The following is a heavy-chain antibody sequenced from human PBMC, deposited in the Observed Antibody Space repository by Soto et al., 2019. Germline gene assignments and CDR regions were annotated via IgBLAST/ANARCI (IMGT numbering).Heavy chain of an antibody. D-gene: IGHD2-15*01. CDR3: ARSPRYIVVAIWRMDV. CDR2: IYHSGST. J-gene: IGHJ6*02. CDR1: GGSISSSNW. Sequence: SETLCLTCAVSGGSISSSNWWSWVRQPPGKGLEWIGEIYHSGSTNYNPSLKSRVTISVDKSKTKFPLKLSSVTAADTAVYYCARSPRYIVVAIWRMDVRGQRNTGSVCS. V-gene: IGHV4-4*02.